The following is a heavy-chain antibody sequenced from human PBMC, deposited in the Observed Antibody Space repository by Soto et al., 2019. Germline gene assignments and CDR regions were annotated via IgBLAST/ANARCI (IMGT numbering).Heavy chain of an antibody. J-gene: IGHJ6*02. CDR3: ARYRLGAGYPRPYYYYGMDV. CDR1: GGSFSGYY. V-gene: IGHV4-34*01. D-gene: IGHD3-9*01. CDR2: INHSGST. Sequence: QVQLQQWGAGLLKPSETLSLTCAVYGGSFSGYYWSWIRQPPGKGLEWIGEINHSGSTNYNPSLKSRVTISVDTSKNQFSLKLSSVTAADTAVYYCARYRLGAGYPRPYYYYGMDVWGQGTTVTVSS.